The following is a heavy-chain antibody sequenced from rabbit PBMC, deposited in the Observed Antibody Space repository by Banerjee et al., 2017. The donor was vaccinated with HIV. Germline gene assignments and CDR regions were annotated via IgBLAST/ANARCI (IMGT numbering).Heavy chain of an antibody. D-gene: IGHD4-1*01. Sequence: QQLVESGGGLVKPGASLTLTCKASGFDFSSGYDMCWVRQAPGKGLEWIACIYAGNSGSTYYASWAKGRFTISKTSSTTVTLQMTSLTAADTATYSCARGDWSSGWGMDLWGQGTLVTVS. CDR3: ARGDWSSGWGMDL. CDR1: GFDFSSGYD. CDR2: IYAGNSGST. V-gene: IGHV1S40*01. J-gene: IGHJ6*01.